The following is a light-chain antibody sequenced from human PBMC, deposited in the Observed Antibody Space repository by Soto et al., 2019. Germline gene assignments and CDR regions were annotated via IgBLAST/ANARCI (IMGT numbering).Light chain of an antibody. Sequence: QSVLTQPPSASGTPGQRVTISCSGSSSNIGSNTVNWYQQLPGTAPKLLIYSNNQRPSGVPDRFSGSKSGTSASLAISGLQAEDEADYYCSSYTDSTSYVFGSGTKLTVL. CDR1: SSNIGSNT. V-gene: IGLV1-44*01. CDR2: SNN. J-gene: IGLJ1*01. CDR3: SSYTDSTSYV.